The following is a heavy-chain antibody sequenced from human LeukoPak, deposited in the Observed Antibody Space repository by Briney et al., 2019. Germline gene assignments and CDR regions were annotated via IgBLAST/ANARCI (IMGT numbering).Heavy chain of an antibody. Sequence: PSETLSLTCAVYGGSFSGDFWSWIRQSPGKGLEWIGEINHGGSTTYNPSLQSRVTMSVDTSTNQISLKMTSVTAADTAIYYCARRLERWDPVRGDAFDVWDQGTLVTVSS. CDR2: INHGGST. CDR1: GGSFSGDF. D-gene: IGHD3-3*01. V-gene: IGHV4-34*01. CDR3: ARRLERWDPVRGDAFDV. J-gene: IGHJ3*01.